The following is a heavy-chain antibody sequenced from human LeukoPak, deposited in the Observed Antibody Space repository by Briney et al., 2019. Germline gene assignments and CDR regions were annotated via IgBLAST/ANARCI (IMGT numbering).Heavy chain of an antibody. J-gene: IGHJ6*02. CDR2: VYYSGST. CDR1: GGSISTYY. Sequence: SETLSLTCTVSGGSISTYYWNWIRQSPGKELEWIGYVYYSGSTNYNPSLKSRVTISVDTSKNQFSLKLSSVTAADTAVYYCARTYCSSTSCYYGMDVWGQGTTATVSS. V-gene: IGHV4-59*01. D-gene: IGHD2-2*01. CDR3: ARTYCSSTSCYYGMDV.